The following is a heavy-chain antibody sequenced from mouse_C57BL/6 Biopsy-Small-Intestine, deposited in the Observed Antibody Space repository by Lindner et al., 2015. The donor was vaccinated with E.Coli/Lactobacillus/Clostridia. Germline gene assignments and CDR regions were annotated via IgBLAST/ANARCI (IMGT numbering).Heavy chain of an antibody. V-gene: IGHV14-2*02. D-gene: IGHD2-4*01. J-gene: IGHJ2*01. CDR3: AAVIRRSRNWYYFDF. Sequence: SVKVSCKVSGYRLSDLSMHWVRQASGKGLEWMGGFDPEDGQSIYAQKFQDRVTMTEDTSTDTAYMELSSLRSEDRAVYYCAAVIRRSRNWYYFDFWGQGTLVTVSS. CDR2: FDPEDGQS. CDR1: GYRLSDLS.